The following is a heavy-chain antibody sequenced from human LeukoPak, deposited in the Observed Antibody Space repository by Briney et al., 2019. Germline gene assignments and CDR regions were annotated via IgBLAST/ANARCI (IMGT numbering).Heavy chain of an antibody. J-gene: IGHJ6*03. V-gene: IGHV1-18*01. CDR3: ARDIVVVPAAKGEVDYYYYYMDV. CDR2: ISAYNGNT. CDR1: GYTFTSYG. Sequence: ASVKVSCKASGYTFTSYGISWVRQAPGQGLECMGWISAYNGNTNYAQKLQGRVTMTTDTSTSTAYMELRSLRSDDTAVYYCARDIVVVPAAKGEVDYYYYYMDVWGKGTTVTVSS. D-gene: IGHD2-2*01.